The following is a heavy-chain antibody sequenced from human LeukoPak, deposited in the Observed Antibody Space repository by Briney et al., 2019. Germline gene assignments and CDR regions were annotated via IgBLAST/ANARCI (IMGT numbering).Heavy chain of an antibody. J-gene: IGHJ4*02. V-gene: IGHV3-7*01. CDR1: GFTFSSYW. Sequence: PGGALRLSCAASGFTFSSYWMTWVRQAAGKGLEWVANIKLDGSDKYYVDSVKCRFTISRDNARSSLYRQMNSLRADDTAVYYCGSGGTIPYDYWGRGTLVTVSS. CDR2: IKLDGSDK. CDR3: GSGGTIPYDY. D-gene: IGHD4-23*01.